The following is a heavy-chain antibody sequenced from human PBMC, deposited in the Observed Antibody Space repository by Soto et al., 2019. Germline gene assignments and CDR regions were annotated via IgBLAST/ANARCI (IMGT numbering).Heavy chain of an antibody. V-gene: IGHV3-9*01. CDR1: GFAFGDNA. CDR3: AGASYSSNWFYYYHYIDV. J-gene: IGHJ6*03. D-gene: IGHD6-13*01. CDR2: ISWNSASI. Sequence: EVQLVESGGGLVQPGRSLRLSCAASGFAFGDNAMHWVRQAPGKGLEWVSGISWNSASIGYAASVRGRFTVSRDNAKNSLYLQMNSLRAEDTAFYYCAGASYSSNWFYYYHYIDVWGKGTTVTVSS.